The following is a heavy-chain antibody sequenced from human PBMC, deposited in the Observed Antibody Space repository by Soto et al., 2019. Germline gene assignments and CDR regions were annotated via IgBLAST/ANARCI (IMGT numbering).Heavy chain of an antibody. J-gene: IGHJ5*02. CDR2: IYYSGST. CDR1: GGSISSSSYY. D-gene: IGHD3-3*01. V-gene: IGHV4-39*01. CDR3: AIHIHITIFRRPNWFDP. Sequence: SETLSLTFTVSGGSISSSSYYWGWIRQPPGRGLEWIGSIYYSGSTYFHPSLKSRVTISVDTSKKQFSLKLSSVSAADTSVYFCAIHIHITIFRRPNWFDPWGQGTLVTVFS.